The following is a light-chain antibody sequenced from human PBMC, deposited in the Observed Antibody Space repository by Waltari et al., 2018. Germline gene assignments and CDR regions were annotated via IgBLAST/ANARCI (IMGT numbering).Light chain of an antibody. CDR1: STAVEGYDP. CDR3: SSYAGGSSLM. V-gene: IGLV2-8*01. CDR2: EVT. J-gene: IGLJ3*02. Sequence: QSALTQPPSASGSPGQSITISCTGISTAVEGYDPVFWYQQHPGTAPKHLIYEVTKRPSGVPDRFSGSKSDNTASLAVSGLQAEDEADYYCSSYAGGSSLMFGGGTKLTVL.